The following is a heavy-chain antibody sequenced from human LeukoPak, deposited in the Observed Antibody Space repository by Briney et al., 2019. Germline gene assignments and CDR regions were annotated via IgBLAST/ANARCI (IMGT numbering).Heavy chain of an antibody. CDR3: ARDTRYGDGYKY. CDR1: GFTFRSYW. D-gene: IGHD5-24*01. CDR2: INGDGRCT. J-gene: IGHJ4*02. Sequence: SLRLSCAASGFTFRSYWMHWVRQAPGKGLVWVSRINGDGRCTSYEDSVKGRFTISRDNAKNTLYLQMKSLRAEDTAVYYCARDTRYGDGYKYWGQGTLVTVSS. V-gene: IGHV3-74*01.